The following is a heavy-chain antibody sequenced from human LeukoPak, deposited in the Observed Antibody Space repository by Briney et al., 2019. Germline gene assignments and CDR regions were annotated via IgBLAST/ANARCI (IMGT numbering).Heavy chain of an antibody. D-gene: IGHD3-10*01. CDR3: ARDPSGKGAFDY. CDR1: GFTFSSYA. V-gene: IGHV3-30*01. J-gene: IGHJ4*02. Sequence: GRSLRLSCAASGFTFSSYAMHWVRQAPGKGLEWVAVISYDGSNKYYADSVKGRFTISRDNSKNTQYLQMNSLRAEDTAVYYCARDPSGKGAFDYWGQGTLVTVSS. CDR2: ISYDGSNK.